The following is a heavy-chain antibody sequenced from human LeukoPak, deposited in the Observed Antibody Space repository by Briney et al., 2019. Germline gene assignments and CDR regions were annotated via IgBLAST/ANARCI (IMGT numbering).Heavy chain of an antibody. CDR3: ARGGYSYGSYYFDY. J-gene: IGHJ4*02. Sequence: SETLSLTCTVSGGSISSYYWSWIRQPPGKGLEWLGYIYYSGSTNYNPSLKSRVTISVDTSKNQFSLKLSSVTAADTAVYYCARGGYSYGSYYFDYWGQGTLVTVPS. D-gene: IGHD5-18*01. CDR2: IYYSGST. CDR1: GGSISSYY. V-gene: IGHV4-59*01.